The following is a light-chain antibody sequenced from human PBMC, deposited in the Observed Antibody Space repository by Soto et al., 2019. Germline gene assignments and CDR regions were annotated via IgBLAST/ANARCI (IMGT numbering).Light chain of an antibody. CDR3: QSHDTSLSGSRV. Sequence: QSVLTQPPSVSGAPGQRVTISCTGSSSNIGAGYDVHWYQQLPGTAPKLLINGNNNRPSGVPDRFSGSKSGTSASLAITGLLPEDEADYYCQSHDTSLSGSRVFGTGTKLTVL. CDR1: SSNIGAGYD. V-gene: IGLV1-40*01. J-gene: IGLJ1*01. CDR2: GNN.